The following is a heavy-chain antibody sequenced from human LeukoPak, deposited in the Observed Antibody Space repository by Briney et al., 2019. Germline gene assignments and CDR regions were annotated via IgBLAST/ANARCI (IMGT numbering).Heavy chain of an antibody. CDR1: GFTFSDYY. J-gene: IGHJ4*02. CDR2: ISSSGSTI. CDR3: ARDAFYGDYPDY. V-gene: IGHV3-11*04. D-gene: IGHD4-17*01. Sequence: GGSLRLSCAASGFTFSDYYMSWIRQAPGKGLEWVSYISSSGSTIYYADSVKGRFTISRDNAKNSLYLQMNRLRAEDTDVYYCARDAFYGDYPDYWGQGTLVTVSS.